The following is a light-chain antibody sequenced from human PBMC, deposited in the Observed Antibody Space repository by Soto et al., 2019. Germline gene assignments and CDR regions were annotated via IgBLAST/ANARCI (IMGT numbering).Light chain of an antibody. J-gene: IGKJ1*01. V-gene: IGKV3-15*01. CDR2: GAS. CDR1: QSVRSN. Sequence: EIVMTQSPATPSVSPGERATLSCRASQSVRSNLAWYQQKPGQAPRLLIYGASTRATGIPARFSGSGSGAEFTLTISSLQSEDFAVYYCQQYSNWPPGTFGQGTKVDIK. CDR3: QQYSNWPPGT.